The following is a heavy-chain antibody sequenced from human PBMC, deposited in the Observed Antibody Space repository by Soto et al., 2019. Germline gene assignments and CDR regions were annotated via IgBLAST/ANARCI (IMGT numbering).Heavy chain of an antibody. V-gene: IGHV3-73*01. CDR1: GFTFSGSV. CDR3: TTYGNSSKGFDY. D-gene: IGHD6-6*01. CDR2: IRSRDSDYAT. Sequence: EVQLVESGGGLVHPGGSLKLSCAVSGFTFSGSVMHWVRQAPGKGLEWLGCIRSRDSDYATSYAESVKGRVTISRDDSKNTAYLQVTSLKIEDTALYYCTTYGNSSKGFDYWGQGTLVTVSS. J-gene: IGHJ4*02.